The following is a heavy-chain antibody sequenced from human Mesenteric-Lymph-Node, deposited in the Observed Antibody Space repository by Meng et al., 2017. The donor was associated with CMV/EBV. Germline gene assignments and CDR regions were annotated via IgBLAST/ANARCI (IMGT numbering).Heavy chain of an antibody. D-gene: IGHD3-3*01. J-gene: IGHJ6*02. CDR2: IRYDGSNK. Sequence: GESLKISCAASGFTFSSYGMHWVRQAPGKGLEWVAFIRYDGSNKYYADSVKGRFTISRDNSKNTLYLQMNSLRAEDTAVYYCAKDEDSYYDFWSGYRNYYGMDVWDQGTTVTVSS. CDR3: AKDEDSYYDFWSGYRNYYGMDV. V-gene: IGHV3-30*02. CDR1: GFTFSSYG.